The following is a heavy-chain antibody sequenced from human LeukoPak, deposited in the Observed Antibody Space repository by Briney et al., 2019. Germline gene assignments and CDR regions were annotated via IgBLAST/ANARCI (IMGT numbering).Heavy chain of an antibody. D-gene: IGHD1-1*01. CDR1: GATFSTST. V-gene: IGHV1-18*01. CDR2: ISGHNGNT. Sequence: ASVKVSCKPSGATFSTSTITWVRQAPGQGLEWMGWISGHNGNTNYAQRFQGRVTMTTDTSTSTAYMELRSLESDDTAMYYCARASGEGRMAGPTLRGAFDVWGQGTMVTASS. J-gene: IGHJ3*01. CDR3: ARASGEGRMAGPTLRGAFDV.